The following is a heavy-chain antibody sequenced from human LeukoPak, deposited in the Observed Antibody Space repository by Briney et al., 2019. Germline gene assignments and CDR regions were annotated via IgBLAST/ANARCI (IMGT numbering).Heavy chain of an antibody. Sequence: ALVKVSCQASGYTFTSDGISWVRQAPGQGLEWMGWISAYNGNTNYAQKLQGRVTMTTDTSTSTAYMELRSLRSDDTAVYYCARIQTSYSSGWYTPPNFDYWGQGTLVTVSS. V-gene: IGHV1-18*01. CDR2: ISAYNGNT. CDR1: GYTFTSDG. J-gene: IGHJ4*02. CDR3: ARIQTSYSSGWYTPPNFDY. D-gene: IGHD6-19*01.